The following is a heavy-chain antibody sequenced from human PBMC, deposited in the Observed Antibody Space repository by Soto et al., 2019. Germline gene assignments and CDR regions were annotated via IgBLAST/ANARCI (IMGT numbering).Heavy chain of an antibody. V-gene: IGHV4-59*01. J-gene: IGHJ4*02. CDR2: IYYSGST. CDR3: AREGNIGWNPAGEFDY. CDR1: GGSISSYY. D-gene: IGHD1-1*01. Sequence: SETLSLTCTVSGGSISSYYWSWIRQPPGEGLEWIGYIYYSGSTNYNPSLKSRVTISVDTSKNQFSLKLSSVTAADTAVYYCAREGNIGWNPAGEFDYWGQGTLVTVSS.